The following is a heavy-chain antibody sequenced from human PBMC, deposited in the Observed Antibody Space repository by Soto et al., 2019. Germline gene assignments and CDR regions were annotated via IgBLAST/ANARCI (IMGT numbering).Heavy chain of an antibody. CDR3: ARRGVAVAQLPDAFDI. J-gene: IGHJ3*02. D-gene: IGHD6-19*01. CDR2: ISSSSSYI. CDR1: GFTFSSYS. V-gene: IGHV3-21*01. Sequence: PGGSLRLSCAASGFTFSSYSMNWVRQAPGKGLEWVSSISSSSSYIYYADSVKGRFTISRDNAKNSLYLQMNSLRAEDTAVYYCARRGVAVAQLPDAFDIWGQGTMVTVSS.